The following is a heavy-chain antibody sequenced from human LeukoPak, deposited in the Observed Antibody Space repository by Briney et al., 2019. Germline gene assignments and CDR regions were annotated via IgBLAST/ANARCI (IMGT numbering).Heavy chain of an antibody. Sequence: SETLSLTCTVSGVSISTYYWGWIRQAPGKGLEWIGSIYYSGNTYYNSSLKSRVTISLDTSKNQFSLNLFSVTAADTAVYYCARSPTKRVPEDYWGQGTLVTVSS. D-gene: IGHD2-2*01. CDR2: IYYSGNT. CDR1: GVSISTYY. J-gene: IGHJ4*02. V-gene: IGHV4-39*07. CDR3: ARSPTKRVPEDY.